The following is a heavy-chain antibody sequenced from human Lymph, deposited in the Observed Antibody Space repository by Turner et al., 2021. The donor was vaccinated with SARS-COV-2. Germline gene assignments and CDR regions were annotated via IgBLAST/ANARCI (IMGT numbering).Heavy chain of an antibody. CDR3: AKVLSIFGVVIGGMDV. V-gene: IGHV3-30*18. J-gene: IGHJ6*02. CDR1: GFTFSSDG. CDR2: VSYDGINK. Sequence: QVQLVESGGGVVQHGRSLRLSCAASGFTFSSDGMNGVRQAPGKVLEWVAVVSYDGINKYYADSVKSRFTISRDNTKKTLYLQMNSLRAEDTAVYYCAKVLSIFGVVIGGMDVWGQGTTVTVSS. D-gene: IGHD3-3*01.